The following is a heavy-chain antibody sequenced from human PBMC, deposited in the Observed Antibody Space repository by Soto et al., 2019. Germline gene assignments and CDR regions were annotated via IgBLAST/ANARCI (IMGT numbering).Heavy chain of an antibody. CDR2: VYHTGGT. V-gene: IGHV4-59*08. J-gene: IGHJ6*02. CDR1: SGPSSSHN. Sequence: QVQLQQSGPGLVKPSETLSLTCTVSSGPSSSHNWGWIRQTPGRGLEWIGYVYHTGGTSYNPSLNRPVTVSADTSTNHISLTLTSVTAADTAVYYCVRQGIGNLHGLVDVWGQGTTVTVSS. D-gene: IGHD3-10*01. CDR3: VRQGIGNLHGLVDV.